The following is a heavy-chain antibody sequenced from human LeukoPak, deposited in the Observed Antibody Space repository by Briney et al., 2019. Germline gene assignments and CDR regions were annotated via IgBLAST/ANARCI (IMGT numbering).Heavy chain of an antibody. CDR2: ISSSSSYI. J-gene: IGHJ4*02. CDR1: GFTFSSYS. D-gene: IGHD3-9*01. Sequence: GGSLRLSCAASGFTFSSYSMNWVRQAPGKGLEWVSSISSSSSYIYYADSVKGRFTISRDNAKNSLYLQMNSLRAEDTAVYYCAVIGYYDILTGHYDFDYWGQGTLVTVSS. V-gene: IGHV3-21*01. CDR3: AVIGYYDILTGHYDFDY.